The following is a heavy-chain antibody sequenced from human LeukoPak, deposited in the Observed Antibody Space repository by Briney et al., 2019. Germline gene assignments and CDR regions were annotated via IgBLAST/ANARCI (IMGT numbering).Heavy chain of an antibody. CDR3: AHRLGYSSSWVWFDP. Sequence: SGPTLVNPTPTLTLTCTFSGFSLRTSGVGVGWIRQPPGKALEWLSLIYWDDDKRYSTSLKSRLTITKDTSKNQVVLTMTNMDPVDTATYYCAHRLGYSSSWVWFDPWGQGTLVTVSS. CDR2: IYWDDDK. J-gene: IGHJ5*02. CDR1: GFSLRTSGVG. V-gene: IGHV2-5*02. D-gene: IGHD6-13*01.